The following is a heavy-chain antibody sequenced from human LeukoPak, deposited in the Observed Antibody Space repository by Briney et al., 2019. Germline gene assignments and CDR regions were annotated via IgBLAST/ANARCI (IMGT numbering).Heavy chain of an antibody. CDR2: ISYDGSSK. D-gene: IGHD2-21*02. V-gene: IGHV3-30-3*01. J-gene: IGHJ4*02. Sequence: GGSLRLSCAASGFTFSSYAMHWVRQAPGKGLEWVAVISYDGSSKYYADSVKGRFTISRDNSKNTLYLQMNSLRAEDTAVYYCARDGMHIVVVTAPYYFDYWGQGTLVTVSS. CDR3: ARDGMHIVVVTAPYYFDY. CDR1: GFTFSSYA.